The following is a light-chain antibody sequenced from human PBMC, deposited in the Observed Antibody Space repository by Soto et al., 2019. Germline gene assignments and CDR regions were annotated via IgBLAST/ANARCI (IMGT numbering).Light chain of an antibody. V-gene: IGKV1-9*01. Sequence: DIQLTQAPSFLSASVGDRVGITCRASQGISNYLAWYRQKPGKAPELLIHTASTLQSGVPSRFSGSGSGAEFSLTIGSLQPEDFATYYCQQLNGYPITFGQGTRLEIK. CDR1: QGISNY. J-gene: IGKJ5*01. CDR2: TAS. CDR3: QQLNGYPIT.